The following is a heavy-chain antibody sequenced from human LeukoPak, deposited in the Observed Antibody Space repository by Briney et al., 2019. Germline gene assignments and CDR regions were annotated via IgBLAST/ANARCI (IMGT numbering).Heavy chain of an antibody. Sequence: GRSLRLSCAASGFTFSSYGMNWVRQAPGKGLEWVSSISSSSSYIYYADSVKGRFTISRDNAKNSLYLQMSSLRAEDTAVYYCARSTDIYYYYMDVWGKGTTVTVSS. J-gene: IGHJ6*03. CDR2: ISSSSSYI. CDR3: ARSTDIYYYYMDV. V-gene: IGHV3-21*01. CDR1: GFTFSSYG. D-gene: IGHD1-1*01.